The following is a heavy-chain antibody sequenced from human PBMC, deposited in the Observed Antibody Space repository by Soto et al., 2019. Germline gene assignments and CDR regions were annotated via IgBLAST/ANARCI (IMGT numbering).Heavy chain of an antibody. Sequence: PSETLSLTCIVSSGSISDYYWSWIRQPPGKGLEWIGYIFYSGSINYNPSLKSRVTISVNRSKNQFSLKLSSVTAADTAVYFCARNPTVWGQGTLVTVSS. J-gene: IGHJ4*02. D-gene: IGHD4-17*01. V-gene: IGHV4-59*01. CDR2: IFYSGSI. CDR1: SGSISDYY. CDR3: ARNPTV.